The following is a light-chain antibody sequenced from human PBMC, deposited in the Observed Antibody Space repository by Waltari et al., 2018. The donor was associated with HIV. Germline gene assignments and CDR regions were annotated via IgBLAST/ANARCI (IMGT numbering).Light chain of an antibody. CDR1: QSRSSH. Sequence: EIVLTQSPATLSLSPGERATLSCRAAQSRSSHLAWYQQKPGQAPRLLIVDASNRAPGIPARFSGSGSGTDFTLTISGLEPEDFAVYYCQQRSDWPITFGQGTRLEIK. J-gene: IGKJ5*01. V-gene: IGKV3-11*01. CDR2: DAS. CDR3: QQRSDWPIT.